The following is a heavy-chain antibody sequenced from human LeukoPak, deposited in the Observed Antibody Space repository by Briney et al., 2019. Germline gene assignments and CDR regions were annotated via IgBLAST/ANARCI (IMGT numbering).Heavy chain of an antibody. Sequence: PGGSLRLSCAASGFTFTNAWMSWVRQAPGKGLEWVGRIKSNTDGGTTDYAAPVKGRFTISRDDSKNTLYLQMNSLKTEDTGVYYCTAETLGGGLPPVDYYYYMDVWGKGTTVTVSS. V-gene: IGHV3-15*01. D-gene: IGHD3-10*01. J-gene: IGHJ6*03. CDR2: IKSNTDGGTT. CDR1: GFTFTNAW. CDR3: TAETLGGGLPPVDYYYYMDV.